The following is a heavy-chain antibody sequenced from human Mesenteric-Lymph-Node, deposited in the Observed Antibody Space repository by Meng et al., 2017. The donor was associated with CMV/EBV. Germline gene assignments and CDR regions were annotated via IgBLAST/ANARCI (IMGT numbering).Heavy chain of an antibody. CDR2: MKQEGDDR. V-gene: IGHV3-7*01. CDR1: GFNFGNYA. D-gene: IGHD3-16*01. Sequence: GGSLRLSCVGSGFNFGNYAMYWVRQTPGKGLEWVANMKQEGDDRYYVDSVKGRFTISRDNARSSLFLQMNTLTAEDTAVYYCARIMTVRGEGGCDRWGPGTLVTVSS. CDR3: ARIMTVRGEGGCDR. J-gene: IGHJ5*02.